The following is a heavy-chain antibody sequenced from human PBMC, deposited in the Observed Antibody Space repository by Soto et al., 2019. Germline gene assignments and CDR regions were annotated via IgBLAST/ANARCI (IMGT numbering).Heavy chain of an antibody. D-gene: IGHD4-17*01. CDR2: IKEDGSEK. J-gene: IGHJ4*02. CDR1: GFTFKNYW. CDR3: AAGTSVTTSDY. Sequence: PGGSLRLSCVASGFTFKNYWMGWVRQAPGKGLEWVANIKEDGSEKYYVDSVRGRFTISRDNAKNSLYLQMNSLRVEDTAIYYCAAGTSVTTSDYWGQGTRVTVSS. V-gene: IGHV3-7*03.